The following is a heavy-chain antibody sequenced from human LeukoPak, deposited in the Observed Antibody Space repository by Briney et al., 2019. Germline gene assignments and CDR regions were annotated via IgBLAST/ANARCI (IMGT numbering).Heavy chain of an antibody. D-gene: IGHD4-17*01. V-gene: IGHV3-21*01. CDR3: ARGGLRQDYFDY. J-gene: IGHJ4*02. CDR1: GFTVSSNY. CDR2: ISSSSSYI. Sequence: GGSLRLSCAASGFTVSSNYMNWVRQAPGKGLEWVSSISSSSSYIYYADSVKGRFTISRDNAKNSLYLQMNSLRAEDTAVYYCARGGLRQDYFDYWGQGTLVTVSS.